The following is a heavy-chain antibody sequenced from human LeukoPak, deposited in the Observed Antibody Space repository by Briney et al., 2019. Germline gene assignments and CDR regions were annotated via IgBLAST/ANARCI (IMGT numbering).Heavy chain of an antibody. J-gene: IGHJ3*02. Sequence: SETLSLTCTVSGGSISSGGYYWSWIRQHPGKGLEWIGYIYYSGSTNYKPSLKSRVTISVDTSKNQFSLKLSSVTAADTAVYYCARRAYYYDRSGSYEAFDIWGQGTMVTVSS. CDR1: GGSISSGGYY. V-gene: IGHV4-61*08. CDR2: IYYSGST. CDR3: ARRAYYYDRSGSYEAFDI. D-gene: IGHD3-22*01.